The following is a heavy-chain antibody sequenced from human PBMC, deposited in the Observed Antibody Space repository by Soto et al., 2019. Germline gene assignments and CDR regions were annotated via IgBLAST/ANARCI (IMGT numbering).Heavy chain of an antibody. D-gene: IGHD2-15*01. Sequence: SETLSLTCAVYGGSLSGYYWSWIRQPPGKGLEWIGEINHSGSTNYNPSLKSRVTISVDTSKNQFSLKLSSVTAADTAVYYCARYCSGGSCEADYWGQGTLVTVSS. CDR3: ARYCSGGSCEADY. CDR2: INHSGST. CDR1: GGSLSGYY. J-gene: IGHJ4*02. V-gene: IGHV4-34*01.